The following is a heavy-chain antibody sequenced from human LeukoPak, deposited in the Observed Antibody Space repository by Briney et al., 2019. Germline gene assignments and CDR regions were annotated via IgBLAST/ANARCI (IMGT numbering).Heavy chain of an antibody. CDR2: IYTSGST. CDR1: GGSISSGSYY. CDR3: APQHIVVVTATEFDP. Sequence: SQTLSLTCTVSGGSISSGSYYWSWIRQPAGKGLEWIGRIYTSGSTNYNPSLKSRVTISVDTSKNQFSLKLSSMTAADTAVYYCAPQHIVVVTATEFDPWGQGTLVTVSS. D-gene: IGHD2-21*02. J-gene: IGHJ5*02. V-gene: IGHV4-61*02.